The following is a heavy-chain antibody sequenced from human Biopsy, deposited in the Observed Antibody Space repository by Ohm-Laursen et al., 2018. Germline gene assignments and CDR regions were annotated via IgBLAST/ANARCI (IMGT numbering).Heavy chain of an antibody. CDR2: ISYTGYT. D-gene: IGHD4-23*01. CDR1: GGSFTGHY. V-gene: IGHV4-59*11. Sequence: GTLSLSCTVSGGSFTGHYWSWIRQPPGKGLEWIGHISYTGYTSYNASLKSRVTISVDTSRNHFSLRLSSLTAADTAVYYCARGSNDFGGLYFPRWGQGTLLTVSS. J-gene: IGHJ4*02. CDR3: ARGSNDFGGLYFPR.